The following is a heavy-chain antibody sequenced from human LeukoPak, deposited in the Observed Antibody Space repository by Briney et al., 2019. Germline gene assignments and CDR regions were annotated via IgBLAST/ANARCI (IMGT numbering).Heavy chain of an antibody. CDR2: IYSGGPT. V-gene: IGHV3-53*01. J-gene: IGHJ4*02. CDR1: GFTVSGNY. D-gene: IGHD3-22*01. CDR3: ARDPYYDSSGNRLDY. Sequence: GGSLRLSCAVSGFTVSGNYMTWVRQAPGKGLEWVSIIYSGGPTYYADSVKGRFTISRDNSKNTLYLQMNSLRAEDTAVYYCARDPYYDSSGNRLDYWGQGTLVTVSS.